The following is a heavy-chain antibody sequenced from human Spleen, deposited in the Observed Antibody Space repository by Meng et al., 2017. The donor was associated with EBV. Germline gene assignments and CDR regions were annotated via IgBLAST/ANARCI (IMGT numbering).Heavy chain of an antibody. Sequence: ISLKESGTTLVKPTQTLTLTYTFFGFLFRSTGVGVGWIRQPPGKALEWLTLIYSDDDKRYSPSLRSRLTITKDTSKNQVVLRMTDMDPVDTATYFCAHRATITTAFDYWGPGTLVTVSS. D-gene: IGHD4-11*01. CDR1: GFLFRSTGVG. J-gene: IGHJ4*02. V-gene: IGHV2-5*02. CDR3: AHRATITTAFDY. CDR2: IYSDDDK.